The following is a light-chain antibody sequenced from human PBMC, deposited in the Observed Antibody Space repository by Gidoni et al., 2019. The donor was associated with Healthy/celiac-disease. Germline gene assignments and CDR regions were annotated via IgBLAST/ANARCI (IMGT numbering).Light chain of an antibody. J-gene: IGLJ2*01. CDR1: SPNIGSNY. CDR2: KNK. V-gene: IGLV1-47*01. CDR3: AAWDDSLSGRV. Sequence: QSVLTQPPSASGTPGQGVNISCSGSSPNIGSNYVYCYQQLTGTAPKLLIYKNKQRPSGVTDRFSGSKSGSKASLAISGLRSEDEADYYCAAWDDSLSGRVFGGGTKLTVL.